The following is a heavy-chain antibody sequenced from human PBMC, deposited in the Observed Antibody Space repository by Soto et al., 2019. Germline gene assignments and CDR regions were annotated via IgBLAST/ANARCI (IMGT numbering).Heavy chain of an antibody. Sequence: EVQLLESGGGLVQPGGSLRLSCAASGFTFSSYAMTWVRQAPGKGLEWVSTIGGSGARTYYADSVKGRFTISRDNSKNTLYLQMNSLRAEDTAVNYCAKLWFGEASFFDCWGQGILVTASS. CDR1: GFTFSSYA. CDR3: AKLWFGEASFFDC. CDR2: IGGSGART. J-gene: IGHJ4*02. D-gene: IGHD3-10*01. V-gene: IGHV3-23*01.